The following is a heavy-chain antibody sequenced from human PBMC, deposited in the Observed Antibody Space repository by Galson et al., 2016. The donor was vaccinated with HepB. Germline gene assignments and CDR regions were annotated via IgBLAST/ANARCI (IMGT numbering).Heavy chain of an antibody. Sequence: SLRLSCAASGFTFSTFAMGWVRQAPGKGLEWVSTLHNDGVTTHIADSVRGRFTISRDNSKNTLFLQMNSLGVEDTALYYCAKFRGLDIGEYHFDHGGQGTLVTVSS. J-gene: IGHJ4*02. CDR2: LHNDGVTT. V-gene: IGHV3-23*05. D-gene: IGHD3/OR15-3a*01. CDR1: GFTFSTFA. CDR3: AKFRGLDIGEYHFDH.